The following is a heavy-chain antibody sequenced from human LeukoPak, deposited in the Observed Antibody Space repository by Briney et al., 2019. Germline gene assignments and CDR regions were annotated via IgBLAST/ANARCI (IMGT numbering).Heavy chain of an antibody. V-gene: IGHV3-64*02. CDR2: ISSNGGST. CDR1: GFTLSSHP. Sequence: AGGSLRLSCAASGFTLSSHPMHWVRQAPGKGLEYVSRISSNGGSTYYADSVKGRFVISRDNSDNTMYLQMGSMRTEDMAVYYCARSSGSYGPFEFWGQGALVTVSS. J-gene: IGHJ4*02. CDR3: ARSSGSYGPFEF. D-gene: IGHD1-26*01.